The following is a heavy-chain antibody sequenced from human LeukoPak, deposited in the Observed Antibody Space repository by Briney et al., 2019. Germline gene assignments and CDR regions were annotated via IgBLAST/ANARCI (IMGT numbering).Heavy chain of an antibody. V-gene: IGHV5-51*01. J-gene: IGHJ4*02. D-gene: IGHD4-23*01. Sequence: GASLQISCKGSGSIFTSYWIGWVRPLPGKGVGWMGIIYPGDSDTRYSPSFQGQVTISADKSISTAYLQWSSLKASDTAMYYCARGKGGNSAPNFDYWGQGTLVTVSS. CDR1: GSIFTSYW. CDR2: IYPGDSDT. CDR3: ARGKGGNSAPNFDY.